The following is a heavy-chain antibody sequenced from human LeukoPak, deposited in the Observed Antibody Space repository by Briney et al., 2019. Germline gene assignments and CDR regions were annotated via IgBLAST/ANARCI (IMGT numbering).Heavy chain of an antibody. V-gene: IGHV3-21*04. CDR1: GFTFSSYT. CDR2: ISSSSSYI. CDR3: AKSAAEEGTAYSDY. D-gene: IGHD3-10*01. J-gene: IGHJ4*02. Sequence: PGGSLRLSCAASGFTFSSYTMNWVRQAPGKGLEWVSSISSSSSYIYYADSVKGRFTISRDNAKNTLYLQMNSLRAEDTAVYYCAKSAAEEGTAYSDYWGQGTLVTVSS.